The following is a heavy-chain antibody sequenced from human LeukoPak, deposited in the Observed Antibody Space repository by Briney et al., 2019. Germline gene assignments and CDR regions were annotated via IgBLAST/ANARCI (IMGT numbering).Heavy chain of an antibody. J-gene: IGHJ4*02. CDR2: ISTNGGNT. D-gene: IGHD3-16*01. V-gene: IGHV3-64*01. CDR3: ARDLVPGFGGAIDY. Sequence: PGGSLRLSCAASGFTISNYAIHWVRQAPGKGLEYVSGISTNGGNTYYANSVKGRFDISRDNSKNTLYLQMGSLRAEDMAVYYCARDLVPGFGGAIDYWGQGTLVTVSS. CDR1: GFTISNYA.